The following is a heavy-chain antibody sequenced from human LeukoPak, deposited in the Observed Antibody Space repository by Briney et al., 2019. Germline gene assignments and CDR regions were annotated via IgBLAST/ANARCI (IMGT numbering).Heavy chain of an antibody. CDR2: INPNGGGT. J-gene: IGHJ6*02. CDR1: GYTFIGYY. CDR3: ARDQDIVVVVAATPLYYYYGMDV. V-gene: IGHV1-2*02. D-gene: IGHD2-15*01. Sequence: ASVKVSCKASGYTFIGYYMHWVRQAPGQGLEWMGWINPNGGGTNYAQKFQGRVTMTRDTSISTAYMELSRLRSDDTAVYYCARDQDIVVVVAATPLYYYYGMDVWGQGTTVTVSS.